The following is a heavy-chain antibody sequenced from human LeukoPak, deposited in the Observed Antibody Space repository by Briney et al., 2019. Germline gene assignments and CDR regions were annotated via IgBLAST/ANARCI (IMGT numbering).Heavy chain of an antibody. V-gene: IGHV4-59*01. CDR3: ARGYPTVRGYNWFDP. J-gene: IGHJ5*02. CDR2: IYYSGST. Sequence: SETLFLTCTVSGGSISSYYWSWIRQPPGKGLEWIGYIYYSGSTNYNPSLKSRVTISVDTSKNQFSLKLSSVTAADTAVYYCARGYPTVRGYNWFDPWGQGTLVTVSS. CDR1: GGSISSYY. D-gene: IGHD3-10*01.